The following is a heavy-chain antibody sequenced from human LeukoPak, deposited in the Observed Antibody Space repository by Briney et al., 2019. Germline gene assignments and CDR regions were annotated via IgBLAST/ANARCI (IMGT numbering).Heavy chain of an antibody. V-gene: IGHV4-31*03. CDR2: IYYSGST. CDR3: ARERHQLRDDAFDI. D-gene: IGHD2-2*01. J-gene: IGHJ3*02. CDR1: GGSISSGGYY. Sequence: PSEALSLTCTVSGGSISSGGYYWSWIRQHPGKGLEWIGYIYYSGSTYYNPSLKSRVTISVDTSKNQFSLKLSSVTAADTAVYYCARERHQLRDDAFDIWGQGTMVTVSS.